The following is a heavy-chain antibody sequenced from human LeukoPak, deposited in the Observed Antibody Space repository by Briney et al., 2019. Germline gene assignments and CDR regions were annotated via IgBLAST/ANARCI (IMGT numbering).Heavy chain of an antibody. V-gene: IGHV4-59*01. D-gene: IGHD3-10*01. J-gene: IGHJ4*02. Sequence: SETLSLTCTVSGGSISSYYWSWIRQPPGKGLEWIGYIYYSGSTNYNPSLKSRVTIPVDTSKNQFSLKLSSVTAADTAVYYCARQHYYGSGSYNDYWGQGTLVTVSS. CDR2: IYYSGST. CDR3: ARQHYYGSGSYNDY. CDR1: GGSISSYY.